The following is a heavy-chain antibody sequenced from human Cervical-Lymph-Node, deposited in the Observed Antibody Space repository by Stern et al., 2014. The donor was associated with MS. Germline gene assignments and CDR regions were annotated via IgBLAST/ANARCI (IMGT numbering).Heavy chain of an antibody. Sequence: MQLVESGPGLVKPSETLSLTCLISGGSIGTYYWSWVRQPPGKGLEWIGYIYHNGNTNYNPSLKTRVAMSVDTSKNQFSLNLGSVTAADTAVYYCARDDGYSGYDSWGQGTLVTVSS. D-gene: IGHD5-12*01. CDR1: GGSIGTYY. V-gene: IGHV4-59*01. CDR2: IYHNGNT. J-gene: IGHJ4*02. CDR3: ARDDGYSGYDS.